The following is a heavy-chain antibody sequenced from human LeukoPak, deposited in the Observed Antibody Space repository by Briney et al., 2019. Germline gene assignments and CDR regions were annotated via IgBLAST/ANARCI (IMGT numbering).Heavy chain of an antibody. CDR3: AKARAYSYASDY. J-gene: IGHJ4*02. CDR1: GFTFSSYA. Sequence: GGSLRLSCAASGFTFSSYAMSWVRQAPGKGLEWVSGVSASGGSTYYAASVKGRFTISRDNSKNTLYLQMNSLRAEDTAVYYCAKARAYSYASDYWGQGTLVTVPS. V-gene: IGHV3-23*01. D-gene: IGHD5-18*01. CDR2: VSASGGST.